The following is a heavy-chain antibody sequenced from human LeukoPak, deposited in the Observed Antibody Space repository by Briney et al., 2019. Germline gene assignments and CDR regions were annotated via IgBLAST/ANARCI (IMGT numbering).Heavy chain of an antibody. CDR2: IGIDSGNT. J-gene: IGHJ4*02. D-gene: IGHD5-24*01. CDR1: GFTFSDYS. Sequence: GGSLRLSCAASGFTFSDYSMNWVRQAPGKGLEWISYIGIDSGNTNYADSVKGRFTISGDKAKNSLYLQMNSLRVEDAAAYYCARDYKYAFDNWGQGTLVTVSS. CDR3: ARDYKYAFDN. V-gene: IGHV3-48*01.